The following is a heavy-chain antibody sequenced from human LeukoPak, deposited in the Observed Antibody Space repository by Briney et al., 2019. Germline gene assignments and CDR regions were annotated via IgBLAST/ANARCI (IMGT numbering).Heavy chain of an antibody. V-gene: IGHV4-34*01. CDR3: ARGRAVTTMSYYYYHGMDV. CDR2: INHSGST. Sequence: PSETLSLTCAVYGGSFSGYYWSWIRQPPGKGLEWIGEINHSGSTNYNPSLKSRVTISVDTSKNQFSLKLSSVTAADTAVYYCARGRAVTTMSYYYYHGMDVWGQGTTVTVSS. CDR1: GGSFSGYY. J-gene: IGHJ6*02. D-gene: IGHD4-17*01.